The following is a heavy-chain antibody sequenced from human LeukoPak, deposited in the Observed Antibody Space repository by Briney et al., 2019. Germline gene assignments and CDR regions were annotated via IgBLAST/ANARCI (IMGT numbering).Heavy chain of an antibody. CDR1: GGSISSYY. CDR2: IYTSGST. J-gene: IGHJ4*02. CDR3: ARVGPEDNDSSGYHFDY. Sequence: SETLSLTCTVSGGSISSYYWSWIRQPAGKGLEWIGRIYTSGSTNYNPSLKSRVTMSVDTSKNQFSLKLSSVTAADTAVYYCARVGPEDNDSSGYHFDYWGQGTLVTVSS. D-gene: IGHD3-22*01. V-gene: IGHV4-4*07.